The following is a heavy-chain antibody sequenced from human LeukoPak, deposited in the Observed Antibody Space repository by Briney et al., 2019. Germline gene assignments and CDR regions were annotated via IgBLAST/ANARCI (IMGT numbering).Heavy chain of an antibody. D-gene: IGHD3-22*01. CDR1: GYTFTSNY. CDR3: ARVAINYYDSSGYYLDY. J-gene: IGHJ4*02. Sequence: ASVKVSCKAFGYTFTSNYMHWVRQAPGQGPEWMGVISPSGGSTTYAQKFQGRVTLTRDMSTSTDYLELSSLRSDDTAVYYCARVAINYYDSSGYYLDYWGQGTLVTVSS. V-gene: IGHV1-46*01. CDR2: ISPSGGST.